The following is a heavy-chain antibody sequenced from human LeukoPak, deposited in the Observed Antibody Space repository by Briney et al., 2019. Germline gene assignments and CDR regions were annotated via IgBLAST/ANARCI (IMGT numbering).Heavy chain of an antibody. CDR2: IYHSGTS. Sequence: PSETLSLTCTVPGASISGDYWTWVRQAPGKGLEWIGYIYHSGTSNYNPSLKSRVTMSVDTSENQFSLKLISVTAADTAVYFCARYLRIEGKYYFDFWGQGTLVTVSS. D-gene: IGHD1-26*01. CDR3: ARYLRIEGKYYFDF. CDR1: GASISGDY. V-gene: IGHV4-59*01. J-gene: IGHJ4*02.